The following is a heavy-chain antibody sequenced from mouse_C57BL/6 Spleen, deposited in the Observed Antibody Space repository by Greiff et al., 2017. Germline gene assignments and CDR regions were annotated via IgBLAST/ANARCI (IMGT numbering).Heavy chain of an antibody. V-gene: IGHV1-26*01. Sequence: EVQLQQSGPELVKPGASVKISCKASGYTFTDYYMNWVKQSHGKSLEWIGDINPNNGGTSYNQKFKGKATLTVDKSSSTAYMELRSLTSEDSAVYYCAREEKVSPLYGYAMDYWGQGTSVTVSS. D-gene: IGHD2-12*01. CDR1: GYTFTDYY. CDR2: INPNNGGT. CDR3: AREEKVSPLYGYAMDY. J-gene: IGHJ4*01.